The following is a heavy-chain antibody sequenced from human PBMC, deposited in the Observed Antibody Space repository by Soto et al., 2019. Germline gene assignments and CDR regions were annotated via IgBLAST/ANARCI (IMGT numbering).Heavy chain of an antibody. V-gene: IGHV3-48*01. Sequence: SGGSLRLSCAASGFTFSSYSMNWVRQAPGKGLEWVSYISSSSSTIYYADSVKGRFTISRDNAKNTLYLQMNSLRAEDTAVYYCAKDRVLYDSSGYPGVNWGQGTLVTVSS. J-gene: IGHJ4*02. CDR3: AKDRVLYDSSGYPGVN. D-gene: IGHD3-22*01. CDR1: GFTFSSYS. CDR2: ISSSSSTI.